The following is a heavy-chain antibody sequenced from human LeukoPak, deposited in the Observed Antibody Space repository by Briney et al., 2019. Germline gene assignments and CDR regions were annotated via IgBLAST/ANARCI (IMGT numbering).Heavy chain of an antibody. CDR2: IYSGGST. Sequence: GGSLRLSCAASGFTVSSNYMSWVRQAPGKGLEWVSLIYSGGSTYYADSVKGRFTISRDNSKNTLYLQMNSLRGEDTAVYYCGGAPRGIAVPWGRGALATVSS. J-gene: IGHJ5*02. CDR1: GFTVSSNY. D-gene: IGHD6-19*01. CDR3: GGAPRGIAVP. V-gene: IGHV3-66*02.